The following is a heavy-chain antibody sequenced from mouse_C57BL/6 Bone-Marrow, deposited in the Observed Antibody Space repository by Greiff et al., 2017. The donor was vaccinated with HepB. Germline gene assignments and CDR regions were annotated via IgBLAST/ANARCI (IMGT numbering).Heavy chain of an antibody. CDR2: ISYDGSN. CDR3: ARDGVYFDY. Sequence: EVKLMESGPGLVKPSPSLSLNCSVNGYSITSGYYWNWIRQFPGNKLEWMGYISYDGSNNYNPSLKNRISITRDTSKNQFFLKLNSVTTEDTATYYCARDGVYFDYWGQGTTLTVSS. V-gene: IGHV3-6*01. J-gene: IGHJ2*01. CDR1: GYSITSGYY.